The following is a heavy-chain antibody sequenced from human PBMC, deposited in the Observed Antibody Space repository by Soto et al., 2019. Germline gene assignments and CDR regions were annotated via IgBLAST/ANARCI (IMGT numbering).Heavy chain of an antibody. D-gene: IGHD2-2*01. CDR2: ISAGGSDT. J-gene: IGHJ4*02. V-gene: IGHV3-23*01. Sequence: EVQLLDSGGGWVQPGGSLRLSCVASGSVFSDYAMSCVRQAPGRGLEWVSDISAGGSDTYYADSVKGRFTVSRVNSKNTLYLQMNTLRAEDTAIYYLASVPIWCGSASCYAEGFDSWGQGTLVTVSS. CDR3: ASVPIWCGSASCYAEGFDS. CDR1: GSVFSDYA.